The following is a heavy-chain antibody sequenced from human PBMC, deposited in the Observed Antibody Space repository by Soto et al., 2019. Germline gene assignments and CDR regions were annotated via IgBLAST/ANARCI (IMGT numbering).Heavy chain of an antibody. CDR2: ISGSGGST. V-gene: IGHV3-23*01. Sequence: GGSLRLSCAASGFTFSSYAMSWVRQAPGKGLEWVSAISGSGGSTYYADSVKGRFTISRDNSKNTLYLQMNSLRAEDTAVYYCARGPPRRCSGGSCYMNFDYWGQGTLVTVSS. CDR1: GFTFSSYA. CDR3: ARGPPRRCSGGSCYMNFDY. J-gene: IGHJ4*02. D-gene: IGHD2-15*01.